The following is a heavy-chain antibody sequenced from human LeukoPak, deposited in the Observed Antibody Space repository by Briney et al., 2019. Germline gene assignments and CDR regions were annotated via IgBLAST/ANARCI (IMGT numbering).Heavy chain of an antibody. J-gene: IGHJ4*02. D-gene: IGHD6-19*01. CDR1: GGTFSSYA. V-gene: IGHV1-69*06. CDR2: IIPIFGTA. CDR3: ARTGLAVAGRFFDY. Sequence: RASVKVSCKASGGTFSSYAISWVRQPPGQGLEWMGGIIPIFGTANYAQKFQGRATITADKSTSTAYMELSSLRSEDTAVYYCARTGLAVAGRFFDYWGQGTLVTVSS.